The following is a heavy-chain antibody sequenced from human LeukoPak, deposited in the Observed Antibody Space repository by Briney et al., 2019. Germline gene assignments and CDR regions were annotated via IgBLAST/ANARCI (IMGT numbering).Heavy chain of an antibody. V-gene: IGHV3-74*01. CDR2: INGDGRET. J-gene: IGHJ4*02. D-gene: IGHD1-14*01. Sequence: PGGSLRLSCVVSGFTFSTYWMHCVRQAPGKGLVWVSRINGDGRETTYGDSVKGRFTISRDNAKNTLFLQMHSLRAEDTAVFYCARGGPGAYFDYWGQGTLVTVSS. CDR1: GFTFSTYW. CDR3: ARGGPGAYFDY.